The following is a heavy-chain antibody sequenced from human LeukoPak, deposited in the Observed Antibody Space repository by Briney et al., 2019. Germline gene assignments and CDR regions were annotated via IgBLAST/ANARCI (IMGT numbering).Heavy chain of an antibody. D-gene: IGHD2-2*01. CDR1: GFTFSSYA. V-gene: IGHV3-23*01. J-gene: IGHJ3*02. CDR3: AGGSLLWGAFDI. Sequence: GGSLRLSCAASGFTFSSYATSWVRQPPGKGLEWVSTISGSGGSTYYADSVKGRFTISRDNSKNTLYLQMNSLRAEDTAVYYCAGGSLLWGAFDIWGQGTMVTVSS. CDR2: ISGSGGST.